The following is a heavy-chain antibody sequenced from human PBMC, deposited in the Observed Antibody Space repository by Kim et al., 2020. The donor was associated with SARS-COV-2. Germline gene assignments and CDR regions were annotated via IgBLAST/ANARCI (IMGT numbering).Heavy chain of an antibody. D-gene: IGHD2-2*01. CDR3: AKDLVPAAIGACDI. Sequence: ADTVEGRCTIPRDNSKSTLYLQMNSLKAEDTAVYYCAKDLVPAAIGACDIWGRGTMVSVSS. V-gene: IGHV3-23*01. J-gene: IGHJ3*02.